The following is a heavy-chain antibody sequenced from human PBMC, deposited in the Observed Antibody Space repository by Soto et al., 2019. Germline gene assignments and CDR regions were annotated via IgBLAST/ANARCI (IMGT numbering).Heavy chain of an antibody. CDR1: GYTFTGYY. CDR2: INPNSGGT. CDR3: ARVDSKRVKNYYYGMDV. Sequence: VASVKVSCKASGYTFTGYYMHWVRQAPGQGLEWMGWINPNSGGTNYAQKFQGRVTMTRDTSISTAYMELSRLRSDDTAVYYCARVDSKRVKNYYYGMDVWGQGTTVTVSS. J-gene: IGHJ6*02. V-gene: IGHV1-2*02. D-gene: IGHD2-21*01.